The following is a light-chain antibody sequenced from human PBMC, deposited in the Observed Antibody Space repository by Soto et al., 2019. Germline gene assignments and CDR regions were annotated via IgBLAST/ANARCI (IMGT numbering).Light chain of an antibody. CDR2: VAS. Sequence: DIQMTQSPSSLSASVGDRVTITCRASQGISKFLAWYQQKPGKVPKLLISVASSLQSGVPSRFSGSGSGTDFTLTINSLQPEDFATYYCQQSYSTPPTFGQGTKVDI. CDR3: QQSYSTPPT. CDR1: QGISKF. V-gene: IGKV1-27*01. J-gene: IGKJ2*01.